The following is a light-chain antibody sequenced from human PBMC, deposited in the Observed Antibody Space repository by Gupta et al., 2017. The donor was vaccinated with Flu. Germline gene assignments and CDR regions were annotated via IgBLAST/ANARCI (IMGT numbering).Light chain of an antibody. CDR1: QSFNDW. CDR3: HQYYTFPCT. V-gene: IGKV1-5*03. J-gene: IGKJ1*01. CDR2: KTS. Sequence: DIQLTQSPSTLSAFVGDRVTITCRASQSFNDWLAWYQQKPGMAPKLLIYKTSRLESGVASRFSGSGSGTEFALTISGLQPDDFATYFCHQYYTFPCTFGQGTKVEMK.